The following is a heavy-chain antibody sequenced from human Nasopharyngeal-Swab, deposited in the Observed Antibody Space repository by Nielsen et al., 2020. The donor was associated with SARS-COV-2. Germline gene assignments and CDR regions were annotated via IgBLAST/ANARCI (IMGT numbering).Heavy chain of an antibody. CDR3: ALLSTATRYYYYYMDV. CDR2: IAPSDSYT. Sequence: GESLKISCRGSGYSFTTYWINWVRQVPGKGLEWMGLIAPSDSYTNYSPSFQGHVTISADKSISAAYLQWSSLKASDTAIYYCALLSTATRYYYYYMDVWGKGTTVTVAS. CDR1: GYSFTTYW. D-gene: IGHD2-15*01. J-gene: IGHJ6*03. V-gene: IGHV5-10-1*01.